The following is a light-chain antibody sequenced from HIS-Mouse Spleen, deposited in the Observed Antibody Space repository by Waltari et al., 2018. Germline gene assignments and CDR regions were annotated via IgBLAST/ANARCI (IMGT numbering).Light chain of an antibody. CDR2: DVS. Sequence: QSALTQPASVPGSPGQSITIPCTGTSSDVGGYNYFSWYQQHPGKAPKLMIYDVSNRPSGVSNRFSGSKSGNTASLTISGLQAEDEADYYCSSYTSSSTEVFGGGTKLTVL. J-gene: IGLJ2*01. V-gene: IGLV2-14*03. CDR3: SSYTSSSTEV. CDR1: SSDVGGYNY.